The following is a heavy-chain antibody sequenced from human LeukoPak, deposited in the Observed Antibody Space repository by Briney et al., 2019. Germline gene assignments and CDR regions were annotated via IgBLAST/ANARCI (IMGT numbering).Heavy chain of an antibody. Sequence: GGSLRLSCAASGFTFSSFAMSWVRQAAGKGLECVSAVSGSGGGTYYADSVKGRFTLSRNNSKNTLDLQMNTLREENTAVYYCAKVDYEISGDTRYYFACWGQGTLVTVSS. CDR2: VSGSGGGT. CDR1: GFTFSSFA. CDR3: AKVDYEISGDTRYYFAC. J-gene: IGHJ4*02. V-gene: IGHV3-23*01. D-gene: IGHD3-9*01.